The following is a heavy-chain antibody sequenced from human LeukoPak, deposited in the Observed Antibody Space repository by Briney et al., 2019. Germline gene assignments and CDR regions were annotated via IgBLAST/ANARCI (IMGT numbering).Heavy chain of an antibody. J-gene: IGHJ4*02. V-gene: IGHV3-23*01. D-gene: IGHD2-2*01. CDR2: ISGSGGST. CDR1: GFTFSSSA. Sequence: GGSLRLSCAASGFTFSSSAMSWVRQAPGKGLEWVSAISGSGGSTYYADSVKGRFTISRDNSKNTLYLQMNSLRAEDTAVYYCAKDSCSSTSCYFDYWGQGTLVTVSS. CDR3: AKDSCSSTSCYFDY.